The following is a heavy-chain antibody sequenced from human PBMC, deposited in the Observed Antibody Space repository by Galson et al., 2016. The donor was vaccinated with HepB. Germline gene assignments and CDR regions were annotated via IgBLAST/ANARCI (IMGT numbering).Heavy chain of an antibody. D-gene: IGHD1-1*01. Sequence: LVKPTQTLTLTCTFSGFSLNTRDVAVAWIRQPPGKALAWLALIHWNDVKRSSPSLKTRLSITNDPPKNPVALTITDMHPVDTATYYCDHDTNWIIDYWGQGLLVTVSS. J-gene: IGHJ4*02. V-gene: IGHV2-5*01. CDR3: DHDTNWIIDY. CDR2: IHWNDVK. CDR1: GFSLNTRDVA.